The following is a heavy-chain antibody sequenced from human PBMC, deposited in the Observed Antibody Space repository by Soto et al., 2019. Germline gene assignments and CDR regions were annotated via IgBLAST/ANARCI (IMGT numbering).Heavy chain of an antibody. V-gene: IGHV3-33*01. CDR3: ARDMVRGVIDYYGMDV. Sequence: GGSLRLSCAASGFTFSSDCMHGVRQAPGKGLEWVAVIWYDGSNKYYADSVKGRFTISRDNSKNTLYLQMNSLRAEDTAVYYCARDMVRGVIDYYGMDVWGQATTVTVSS. CDR1: GFTFSSDC. J-gene: IGHJ6*02. CDR2: IWYDGSNK. D-gene: IGHD3-10*01.